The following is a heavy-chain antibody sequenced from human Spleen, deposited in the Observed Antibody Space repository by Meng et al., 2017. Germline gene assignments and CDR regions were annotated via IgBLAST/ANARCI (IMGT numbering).Heavy chain of an antibody. CDR1: SGSVCGYC. Sequence: QLPECVAGLLKPSEHPSPAHFGSSGSVCGYCCSWLRQPPGKGLEWSWEINHSGSNNYHPSLESRSIITVNTTQTHHSLTLSAVAAADSAVYCCARCPTTMAHDFDYWGQGTLVTVSS. CDR2: INHSGSN. J-gene: IGHJ4*02. CDR3: ARCPTTMAHDFDY. V-gene: IGHV4-34*01. D-gene: IGHD4-11*01.